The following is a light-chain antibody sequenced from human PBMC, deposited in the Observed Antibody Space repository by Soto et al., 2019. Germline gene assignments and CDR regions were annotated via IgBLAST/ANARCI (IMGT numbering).Light chain of an antibody. CDR1: QSVSSN. Sequence: EIVMTQSPVTLSVSPGERATLSCRASQSVSSNLAWYQQKPGQAPRLLSYGASTRATGIPARFSGSGSGTEFTLTISSLQSEDVAVYYCQQYNNWGRTLGPGTKVDIK. CDR2: GAS. V-gene: IGKV3-15*01. CDR3: QQYNNWGRT. J-gene: IGKJ1*01.